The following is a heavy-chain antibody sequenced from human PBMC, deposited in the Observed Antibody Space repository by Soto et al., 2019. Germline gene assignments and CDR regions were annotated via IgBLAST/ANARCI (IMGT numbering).Heavy chain of an antibody. CDR3: ARDSQMDSSGWYVSSDY. CDR2: ISSSSSTI. J-gene: IGHJ4*02. D-gene: IGHD6-19*01. V-gene: IGHV3-48*01. CDR1: GFTFSSYS. Sequence: GGSLRLSCAASGFTFSSYSMNWVRQAPGKGLEWVSYISSSSSTIYYADSVKGRFTISRDNAKNSLYLQMNSLRAEDTAVYYCARDSQMDSSGWYVSSDYWGQGTLVTVSS.